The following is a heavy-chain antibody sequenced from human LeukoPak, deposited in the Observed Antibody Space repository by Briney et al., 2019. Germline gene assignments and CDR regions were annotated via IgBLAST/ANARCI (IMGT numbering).Heavy chain of an antibody. D-gene: IGHD3-22*01. CDR3: ARDRNHDSSGRRPSQGMDV. CDR1: GGSISSGGYS. J-gene: IGHJ6*02. V-gene: IGHV4-61*08. CDR2: IYYSGST. Sequence: SETLSLTCAVSGGSISSGGYSWSWIRQPPGKGLEWIGSIYYSGSTNYKPSLKSRVTISIDRSKNQFSLRLNSVSAADTAVYYCARDRNHDSSGRRPSQGMDVWGQGTTVTVSS.